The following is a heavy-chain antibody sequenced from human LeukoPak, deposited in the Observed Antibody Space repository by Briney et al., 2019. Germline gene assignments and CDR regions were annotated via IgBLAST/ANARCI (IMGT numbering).Heavy chain of an antibody. CDR3: ARGSVQLWLRDTYYYMDV. D-gene: IGHD5-18*01. CDR2: INWNGRIT. V-gene: IGHV3-20*04. J-gene: IGHJ6*03. Sequence: PGESLRLSCAASGFTFDDYAMNWVRQVPGRGLEWVSGINWNGRITEYADSVKDRFTISRQNTKNSLYLYMNNLGGEDTALYFCARGSVQLWLRDTYYYMDVGGKGTTVTVSS. CDR1: GFTFDDYA.